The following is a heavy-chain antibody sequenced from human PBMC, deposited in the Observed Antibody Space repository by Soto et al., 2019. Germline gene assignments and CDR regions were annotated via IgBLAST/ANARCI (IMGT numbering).Heavy chain of an antibody. Sequence: SVKVSCKASGGTFSSYAISWVRQAPGQGLEWMGGIIPIFGTANYAQKFQGRVTITADKSTSTAYMELSSLRSEDTAVYYCARDSSGWERYYYYYGMDVWGQGTTVNVS. CDR3: ARDSSGWERYYYYYGMDV. J-gene: IGHJ6*02. D-gene: IGHD6-19*01. CDR1: GGTFSSYA. CDR2: IIPIFGTA. V-gene: IGHV1-69*06.